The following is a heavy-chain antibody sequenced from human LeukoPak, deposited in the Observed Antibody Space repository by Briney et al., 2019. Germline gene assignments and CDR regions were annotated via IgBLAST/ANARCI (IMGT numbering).Heavy chain of an antibody. CDR2: IIPIFGTA. D-gene: IGHD2-15*01. J-gene: IGHJ4*02. V-gene: IGHV1-69*13. CDR1: GGTFSSYA. CDR3: ARGLVVAATHNGFDY. Sequence: ASVKVSCKASGGTFSSYAISWVRQAPGQGLEWMGGIIPIFGTANYAQKFQGRVTITADESTSTAYMELSSLRSEDTAVYYCARGLVVAATHNGFDYWGQGTLVTVSS.